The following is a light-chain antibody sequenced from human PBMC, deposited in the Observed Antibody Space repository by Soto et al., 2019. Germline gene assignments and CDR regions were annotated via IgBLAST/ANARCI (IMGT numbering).Light chain of an antibody. CDR3: SSYAGRTLYV. J-gene: IGLJ1*01. V-gene: IGLV2-8*01. CDR1: SSDVGGYNY. Sequence: QSVLTQPASVSGSPGQSITIFCSGTSSDVGGYNYVSWYQQHPGKAPKLLIHEVSKRPSGVTDRFSGSKSGNTASLTVSGLQPEDEADYYCSSYAGRTLYVFGTGTKVTVL. CDR2: EVS.